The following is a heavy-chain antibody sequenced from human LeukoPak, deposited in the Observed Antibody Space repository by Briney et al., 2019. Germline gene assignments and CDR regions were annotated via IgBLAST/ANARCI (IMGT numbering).Heavy chain of an antibody. D-gene: IGHD3-22*01. J-gene: IGHJ3*02. V-gene: IGHV1-46*01. CDR1: VYTFTIYY. CDR2: INPSGGST. CDR3: ARDKRSAGDYYDSSGPWYAFDI. Sequence: ASVTVSCKASVYTFTIYYMHWVRQAPGQGLEWMGIINPSGGSTSYAQKFQGRVTMTRDTSTSTVYMELSSLRSEDTAVYYCARDKRSAGDYYDSSGPWYAFDIWGQGTMVTVSS.